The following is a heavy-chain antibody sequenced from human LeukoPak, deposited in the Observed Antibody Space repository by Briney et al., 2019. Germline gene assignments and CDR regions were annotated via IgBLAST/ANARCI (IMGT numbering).Heavy chain of an antibody. Sequence: SVRVSCKASGGTFSSYAISWVRQAPGQGLEWMGGIIPIFGTANYAQKFQGRVTITADESTSTAYMELSSLRSEDTAVYYCAGGQDIVVVPAAKGLDYYYYYMDVWGRGTTVTVSS. CDR2: IIPIFGTA. V-gene: IGHV1-69*13. CDR3: AGGQDIVVVPAAKGLDYYYYYMDV. CDR1: GGTFSSYA. J-gene: IGHJ6*03. D-gene: IGHD2-2*01.